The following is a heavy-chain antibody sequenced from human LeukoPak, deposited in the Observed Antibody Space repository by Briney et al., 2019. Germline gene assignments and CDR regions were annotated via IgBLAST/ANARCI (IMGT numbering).Heavy chain of an antibody. J-gene: IGHJ4*02. D-gene: IGHD6-19*01. CDR2: IYYSGST. CDR3: ARAACSSGWHTAYYFDY. V-gene: IGHV4-39*01. CDR1: GGSISSYY. Sequence: SETLSLTCTVSGGSISSYYWGWIRQPPGKGLEWIGSIYYSGSTYYNPSLKSRVTISVDTSKNQFSLKLSSVTAADTAVYYCARAACSSGWHTAYYFDYWGQGTLVTVSS.